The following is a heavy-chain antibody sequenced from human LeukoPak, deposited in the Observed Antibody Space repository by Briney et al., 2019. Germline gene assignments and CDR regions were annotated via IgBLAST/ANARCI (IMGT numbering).Heavy chain of an antibody. Sequence: ASVKVSFKASGYSFSIYGITWARQAPGQGLEYLGWISASDGTTNYAQKVQDRVTMTTDTSTSTAYLELRSLRSEDTAVYYCARCGAAVTTHFSHWGQGTLVTVSS. V-gene: IGHV1-18*01. CDR1: GYSFSIYG. D-gene: IGHD4-17*01. CDR3: ARCGAAVTTHFSH. CDR2: ISASDGTT. J-gene: IGHJ4*02.